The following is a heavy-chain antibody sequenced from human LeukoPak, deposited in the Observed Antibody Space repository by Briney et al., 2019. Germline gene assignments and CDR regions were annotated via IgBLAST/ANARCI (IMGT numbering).Heavy chain of an antibody. J-gene: IGHJ3*02. CDR2: IIPIFGTA. CDR1: GGTFSSYA. Sequence: SVKVSCKASGGTFSSYAISWVRQAPGQGLEWMGGIIPIFGTANYAQKFQGRVTITADESASTAYMELSSLRSEDTAVYYCARDRAYPDAFDIWGQGTMVTVSS. CDR3: ARDRAYPDAFDI. V-gene: IGHV1-69*13.